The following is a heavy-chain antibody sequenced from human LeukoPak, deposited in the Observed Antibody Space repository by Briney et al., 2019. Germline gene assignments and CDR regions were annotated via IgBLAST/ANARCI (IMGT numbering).Heavy chain of an antibody. CDR1: GGSISSSSSIC. D-gene: IGHD4-23*01. V-gene: IGHV4-4*02. Sequence: NPSETLSLTCAVSGGSISSSSSICLTWVRQPPGKGLEWIGEIYHSGATNYNPSLKSRVTMLLDKSKNQFSLKLNSVTAADTAVYYCARNGGNSDYDYWGQGTLVTVSA. J-gene: IGHJ4*02. CDR3: ARNGGNSDYDY. CDR2: IYHSGAT.